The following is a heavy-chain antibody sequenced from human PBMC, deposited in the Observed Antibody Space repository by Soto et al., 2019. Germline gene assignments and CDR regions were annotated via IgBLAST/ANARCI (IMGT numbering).Heavy chain of an antibody. J-gene: IGHJ4*02. Sequence: TGGSLRLSCAASGFTFSSYSMNWVRQAPGKGLEWVSYISSSSSTIYYAASVKGRFTISRDNAKNSLYLQMNSLRDEDTAVYYCARDYTHYYYDSSGPFDYWGQGTLVPVSS. V-gene: IGHV3-48*02. CDR3: ARDYTHYYYDSSGPFDY. CDR2: ISSSSSTI. CDR1: GFTFSSYS. D-gene: IGHD3-22*01.